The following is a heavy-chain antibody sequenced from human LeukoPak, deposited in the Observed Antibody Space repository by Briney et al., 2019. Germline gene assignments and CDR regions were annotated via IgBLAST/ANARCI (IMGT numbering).Heavy chain of an antibody. Sequence: GGSLRLSCAASGFTFSSYSMNWVRQAPGKGLEWVSSISSSSSYIYYADSVKGGFTISRDNAKNSLYLQMNSLRAEDTAVYYCARDYSGWGRDFDYWGQGTLVTVSS. CDR3: ARDYSGWGRDFDY. J-gene: IGHJ4*02. CDR2: ISSSSSYI. V-gene: IGHV3-21*01. D-gene: IGHD6-19*01. CDR1: GFTFSSYS.